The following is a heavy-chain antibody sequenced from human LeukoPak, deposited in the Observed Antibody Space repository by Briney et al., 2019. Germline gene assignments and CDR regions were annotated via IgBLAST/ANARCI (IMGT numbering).Heavy chain of an antibody. J-gene: IGHJ6*03. Sequence: ASVKVSCKASGYTFTSYGISWVRQAPGQGLEGMGWISAYNGNTNYAQKLQGRVTMTIDTSTSTASMELRSLRSDDTAVYYCASSKWSAGGDYYYYMDVWGKGTTVTVSS. D-gene: IGHD6-13*01. V-gene: IGHV1-18*01. CDR1: GYTFTSYG. CDR3: ASSKWSAGGDYYYYMDV. CDR2: ISAYNGNT.